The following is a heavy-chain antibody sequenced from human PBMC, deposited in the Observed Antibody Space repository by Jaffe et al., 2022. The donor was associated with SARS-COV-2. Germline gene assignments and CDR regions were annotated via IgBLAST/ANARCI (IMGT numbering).Heavy chain of an antibody. CDR1: GFTFSSYA. V-gene: IGHV3-30-3*01. CDR2: ISYDGSNK. D-gene: IGHD6-13*01. CDR3: AREGGAAAGTTGAFDI. Sequence: QVQLVESGGGVVQPGRSLRLSCAASGFTFSSYAMHWVRQAPGKGLEWVAVISYDGSNKYYADSVKGRFTISRDNSKNTLYLQMNSLRAEDTAVYYCAREGGAAAGTTGAFDIWGQGTMVTVSS. J-gene: IGHJ3*02.